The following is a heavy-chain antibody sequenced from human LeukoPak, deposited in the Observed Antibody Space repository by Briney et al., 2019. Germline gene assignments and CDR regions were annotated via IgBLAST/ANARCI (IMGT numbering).Heavy chain of an antibody. CDR3: AKNQLWFGGKMDV. Sequence: ASVKVSCKAPGYTFTTYAMNWVRQAPGQGLEWMGWINTNTGNPTYAQGFTGRFVFSLDTSVSTAYLQISSLKAEDTAVYYCAKNQLWFGGKMDVWGKGTTVTVSS. V-gene: IGHV7-4-1*02. J-gene: IGHJ6*04. CDR2: INTNTGNP. D-gene: IGHD3-10*01. CDR1: GYTFTTYA.